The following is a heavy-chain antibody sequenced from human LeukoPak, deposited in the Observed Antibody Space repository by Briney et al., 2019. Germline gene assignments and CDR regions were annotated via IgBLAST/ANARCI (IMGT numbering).Heavy chain of an antibody. CDR1: GYTFTGYY. V-gene: IGHV1-2*02. CDR3: ARGEDWSIPQLG. CDR2: INPNSGGT. Sequence: GASVKVSCKASGYTFTGYYMHWVRQAPGQGLEWMGWINPNSGGTNYAQKFQGRVTMTRDTSTSTVYMELSSLRSEDTAVYYCARGEDWSIPQLGWGQGTLVTVSS. J-gene: IGHJ4*02. D-gene: IGHD1-1*01.